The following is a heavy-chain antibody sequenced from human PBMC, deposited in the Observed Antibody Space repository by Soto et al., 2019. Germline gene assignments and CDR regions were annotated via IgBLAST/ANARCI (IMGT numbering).Heavy chain of an antibody. Sequence: LSLTCAASGFTFSSYAMSWVRQAPGKGLEWVSAISGSGGSTYYADSVKGRFTISRDNSKNTRYLQMNSLRAEDTAVYYCAKESSSSLRAYWPHWGQGTLVTVSS. CDR2: ISGSGGST. J-gene: IGHJ4*02. CDR1: GFTFSSYA. V-gene: IGHV3-23*01. D-gene: IGHD6-6*01. CDR3: AKESSSSLRAYWPH.